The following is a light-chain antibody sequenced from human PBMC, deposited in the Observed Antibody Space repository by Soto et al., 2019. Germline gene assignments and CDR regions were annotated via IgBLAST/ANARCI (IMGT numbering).Light chain of an antibody. J-gene: IGKJ5*01. CDR2: STC. V-gene: IGKV1-27*01. CDR1: QGFSSY. Sequence: DIQLTQSPPSLSASVRDRVIITCRVSQGFSSYLNWYRQKPGKVPKFLIYSTCSLQSGVPSRSSGSGSGTDFTLTINSLQPEDVATYYSQRTYNAPSITFGQGTRLEIK. CDR3: QRTYNAPSIT.